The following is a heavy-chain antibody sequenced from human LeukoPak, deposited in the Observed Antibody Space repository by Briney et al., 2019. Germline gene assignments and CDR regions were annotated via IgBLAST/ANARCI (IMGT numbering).Heavy chain of an antibody. CDR3: ARGWYGPDS. D-gene: IGHD1-14*01. CDR1: GFTFSGYG. CDR2: VSYDGSNN. J-gene: IGHJ5*01. Sequence: PGRSLRLSCAASGFTFSGYGMHWVRQAPGKGLEWVAVVSYDGSNNYYADSVKGRFTISRDNSKNTLYLQMNSLRVEDTAVYSCARGWYGPDSCGQGTLVTVSS. V-gene: IGHV3-30*03.